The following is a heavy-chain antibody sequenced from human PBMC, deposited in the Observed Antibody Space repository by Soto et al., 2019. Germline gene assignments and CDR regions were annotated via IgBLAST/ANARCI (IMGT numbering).Heavy chain of an antibody. J-gene: IGHJ4*02. CDR2: ISYDGSNK. CDR3: AKDRVAYQPPPTYYCDY. V-gene: IGHV3-30*18. Sequence: GGSLRLSCAASGFTFSSYGMHWVRQAPGKGLEWVAVISYDGSNKYYADSVKGRFTISRDNSKNTLYLQMNSLRAEDTAVYYCAKDRVAYQPPPTYYCDYWGQGTLVTVSS. CDR1: GFTFSSYG. D-gene: IGHD2-2*01.